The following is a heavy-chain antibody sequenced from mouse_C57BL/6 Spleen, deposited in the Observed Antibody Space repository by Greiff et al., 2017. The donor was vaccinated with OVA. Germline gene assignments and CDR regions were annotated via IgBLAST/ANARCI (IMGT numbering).Heavy chain of an antibody. CDR2: ISSGSSTI. D-gene: IGHD2-3*01. J-gene: IGHJ2*01. Sequence: EVMLVESGGGLVKPGGSLKLSCAASGFTFSDYGMHWVRQAPEKGLEWVAYISSGSSTIYYADTVKGRFTISRDNAKNTLLLQMTSLRSEDTAMYYCASYDGDYWGQGTTLTVSS. CDR1: GFTFSDYG. CDR3: ASYDGDY. V-gene: IGHV5-17*01.